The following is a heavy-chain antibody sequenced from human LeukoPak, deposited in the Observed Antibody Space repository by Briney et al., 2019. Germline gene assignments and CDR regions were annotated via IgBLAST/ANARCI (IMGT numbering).Heavy chain of an antibody. D-gene: IGHD4-17*01. CDR1: GFTFSSYA. V-gene: IGHV3-64D*09. J-gene: IGHJ6*02. Sequence: PGGSLRLSCSASGFTFSSYAMYWVRQAPGKGLEYVSAISSNGGSTYYADSVKGRFTISRDNSKNTLYLQMSSLRAEDTAVYYCVKVLGPDYGSLGYYYYYGMDVWGQGTTVTVSS. CDR2: ISSNGGST. CDR3: VKVLGPDYGSLGYYYYYGMDV.